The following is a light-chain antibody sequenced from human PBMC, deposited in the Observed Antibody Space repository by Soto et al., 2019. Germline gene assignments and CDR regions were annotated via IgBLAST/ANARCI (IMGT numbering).Light chain of an antibody. Sequence: QPVLTQPASVSGSPGQSITISCTGTSSDIGGYNYVSWYQQHPGKAPKLMIYEVNNRPSGVSSRFSGSKSGNTASLTISGLQAEDEADYYCSSYTTGTTLIVFGGGTKLTVL. CDR2: EVN. CDR1: SSDIGGYNY. J-gene: IGLJ2*01. V-gene: IGLV2-14*01. CDR3: SSYTTGTTLIV.